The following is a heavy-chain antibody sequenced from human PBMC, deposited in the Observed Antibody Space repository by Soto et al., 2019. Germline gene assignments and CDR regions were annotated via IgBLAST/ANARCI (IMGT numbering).Heavy chain of an antibody. D-gene: IGHD3-3*01. CDR3: AKAPAYDFWSGSYGLDV. CDR2: ISGSGGST. J-gene: IGHJ6*02. CDR1: GFTFSSYA. V-gene: IGHV3-23*01. Sequence: GGSLRLSCAASGFTFSSYAMSWVRQAPGKGLEWVSAISGSGGSTYYADSVKGRFTISRDNSKNTLYLQMNSLRAEDTAVYYCAKAPAYDFWSGSYGLDVWGQGTTVTVSS.